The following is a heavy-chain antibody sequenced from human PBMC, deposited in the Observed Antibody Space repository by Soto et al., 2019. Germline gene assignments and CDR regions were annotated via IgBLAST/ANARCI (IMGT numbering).Heavy chain of an antibody. V-gene: IGHV4-39*01. CDR1: GGSISSSSYY. J-gene: IGHJ4*02. D-gene: IGHD5-12*01. Sequence: SELSLTCTVSGGSISSSSYYWGWIRQPPGKGLEWIGSIYYSGSTYYNPSLKSRVTISVDTSKNQFSLKLSSVTAADTAVYYCARLGDIVATIPAIDYWGQGTLVTVSS. CDR2: IYYSGST. CDR3: ARLGDIVATIPAIDY.